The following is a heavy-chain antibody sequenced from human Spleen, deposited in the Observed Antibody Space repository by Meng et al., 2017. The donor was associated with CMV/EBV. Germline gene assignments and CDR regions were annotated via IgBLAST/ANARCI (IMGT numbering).Heavy chain of an antibody. CDR1: GFTFSSYA. CDR3: AKFSPFGGAGS. J-gene: IGHJ5*02. CDR2: ISGSGGST. D-gene: IGHD3-3*01. Sequence: GESLKISCAASGFTFSSYAMSWVRQAPGKGLEWVSAISGSGGSTYYADSVKGRFTISRDNSKNTLYLQMNSLRAEDTAVYYCAKFSPFGGAGSWGQGTLVTVSS. V-gene: IGHV3-23*01.